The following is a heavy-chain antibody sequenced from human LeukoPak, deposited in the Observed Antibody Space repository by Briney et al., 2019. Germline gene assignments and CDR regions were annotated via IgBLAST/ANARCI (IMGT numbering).Heavy chain of an antibody. CDR2: INPNSGGT. J-gene: IGHJ4*02. V-gene: IGHV1-2*02. CDR1: GYTFTGYY. D-gene: IGHD1-26*01. CDR3: ARDLRGELLDY. Sequence: ASVKVSCKASGYTFTGYYMHWVRQAPGQGLEWMGWINPNSGGTNYSQKFQGRVTITRDTSASTAYMELSSLRSEDTAVYYCARDLRGELLDYWGQGTLVTVSS.